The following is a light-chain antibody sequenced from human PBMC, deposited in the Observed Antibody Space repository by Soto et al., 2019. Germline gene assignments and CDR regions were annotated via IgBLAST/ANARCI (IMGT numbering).Light chain of an antibody. CDR3: SSYTSSSPYD. Sequence: QSVLTQPASVSGSPGQSITISCTGTSSDAGGYNYVSWYQQHPGKAPKLMIYDVSNRPSGVSNRFSGSKSGNTASLTISGLQAEDEADYSCSSYTSSSPYDFGTVTKVT. J-gene: IGLJ1*01. V-gene: IGLV2-14*01. CDR2: DVS. CDR1: SSDAGGYNY.